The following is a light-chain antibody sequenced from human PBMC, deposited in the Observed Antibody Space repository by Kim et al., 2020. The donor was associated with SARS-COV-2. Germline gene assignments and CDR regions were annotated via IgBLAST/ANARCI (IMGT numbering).Light chain of an antibody. CDR3: QQYASSPYT. Sequence: EIVLTQSPGTLSLSPGERVTLSYRASQSVSSNYLAWYQQNPGQAPRLLIYDASDRATGIPDRFSGSGSGTHFSLTINRLEPEDFAVYYCQQYASSPYTFGQGTKLEI. V-gene: IGKV3-20*01. J-gene: IGKJ2*01. CDR2: DAS. CDR1: QSVSSNY.